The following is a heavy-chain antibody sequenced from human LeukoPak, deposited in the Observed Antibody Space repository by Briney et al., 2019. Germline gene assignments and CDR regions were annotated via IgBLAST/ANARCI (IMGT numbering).Heavy chain of an antibody. J-gene: IGHJ4*02. Sequence: GGSLRLSCAASGFTFSHYGFDWVRQAPGKGREWVAFIWSDGTNKYYGDSVKGRFMIYRDDSQNTVYLQMNSLRAEDAAVYYCAKDAQRGFDYSNSLEYWGQGSLVTVSS. CDR1: GFTFSHYG. D-gene: IGHD4-11*01. CDR2: IWSDGTNK. CDR3: AKDAQRGFDYSNSLEY. V-gene: IGHV3-30*02.